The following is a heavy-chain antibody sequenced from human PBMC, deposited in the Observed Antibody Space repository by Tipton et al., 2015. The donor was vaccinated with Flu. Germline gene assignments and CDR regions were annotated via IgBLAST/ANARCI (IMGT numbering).Heavy chain of an antibody. V-gene: IGHV3-48*03. CDR2: ISPAGTTK. Sequence: SLRLSCAVSGFPFSSYEMNWVRQAPGKGLEWVSFISPAGTTKYYADAVKGRFTISRDNSKSSLYLQMNSLRADDTAVYYCARGFIRLCDYWGQGTLVTVSS. D-gene: IGHD3-16*01. CDR3: ARGFIRLCDY. CDR1: GFPFSSYE. J-gene: IGHJ4*02.